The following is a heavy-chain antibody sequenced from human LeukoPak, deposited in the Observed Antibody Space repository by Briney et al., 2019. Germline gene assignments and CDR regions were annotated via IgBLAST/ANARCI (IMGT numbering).Heavy chain of an antibody. CDR2: IYYSGST. V-gene: IGHV4-59*01. D-gene: IGHD4-11*01. CDR1: GGSISRYH. Sequence: PSETLSLTCTLSGGSISRYHRSWVRQPPGKGLEWIGYIYYSGSTNYNPSLKSRVTMSVDTSKNQFSLKLSSVTAADTAVYYCARGSTVTNSYGWGQGTLVTVSS. J-gene: IGHJ4*02. CDR3: ARGSTVTNSYG.